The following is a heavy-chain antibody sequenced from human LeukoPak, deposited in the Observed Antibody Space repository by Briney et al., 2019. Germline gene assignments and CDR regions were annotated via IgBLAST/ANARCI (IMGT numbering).Heavy chain of an antibody. CDR3: ASSRVYCSSTSCYSRHYYYYYYMDV. J-gene: IGHJ6*03. Sequence: SETLSLTCAVYGGSFSGYYWSWIRQPPGKGLEWIGEINHSGSTNYNPSLKSRVTMSVDTSKNQFSLKLSPVTAADTAVYYCASSRVYCSSTSCYSRHYYYYYYMDVWGKGTTVTVSS. CDR2: INHSGST. CDR1: GGSFSGYY. D-gene: IGHD2-2*01. V-gene: IGHV4-34*01.